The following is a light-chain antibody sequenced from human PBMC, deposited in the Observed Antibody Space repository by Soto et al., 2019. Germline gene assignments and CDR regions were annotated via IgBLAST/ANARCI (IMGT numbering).Light chain of an antibody. CDR2: KAS. V-gene: IGKV1-5*03. CDR3: QQYNSYSWT. CDR1: QDISNY. J-gene: IGKJ1*01. Sequence: DIQMTQSPSSLSASVGDRVTITCQASQDISNYLNWYQQKPGKAPKLLIYKASSLESGVPSRFSGSGSGTEFTLTISSLQPDDFATYYCQQYNSYSWTFGQGT.